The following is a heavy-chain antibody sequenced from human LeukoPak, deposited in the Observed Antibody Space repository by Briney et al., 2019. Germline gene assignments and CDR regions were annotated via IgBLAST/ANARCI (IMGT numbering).Heavy chain of an antibody. CDR3: VKEHVDRAFTRSFEI. D-gene: IGHD3-3*02. CDR1: GFSFSTNP. CDR2: ISPDKT. V-gene: IGHV3-23*01. J-gene: IGHJ3*02. Sequence: QPGGPLRLSCAASGFSFSTNPMSWVRQAPGKGLEWVSAISPDKTYYADSVKGRLTISRDNYKNTVDLHMNSPRAEDTAIYYCVKEHVDRAFTRSFEIWGQGIVVTVSS.